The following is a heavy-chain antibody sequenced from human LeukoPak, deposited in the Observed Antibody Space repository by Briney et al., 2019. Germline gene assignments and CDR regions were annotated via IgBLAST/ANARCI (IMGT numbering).Heavy chain of an antibody. D-gene: IGHD6-19*01. V-gene: IGHV3-48*01. CDR1: GFTFNTYT. CDR3: ATGIAVAGGFDY. CDR2: ISGSSGII. J-gene: IGHJ4*02. Sequence: PGGSLRLSCAASGFTFNTYTMNWVRQAPGKGLEWVSYISGSSGIIDYADSVRGRFTISRDNAKNSLYLQMNSLRAEDTAVYYCATGIAVAGGFDYWGQGTLVTVSS.